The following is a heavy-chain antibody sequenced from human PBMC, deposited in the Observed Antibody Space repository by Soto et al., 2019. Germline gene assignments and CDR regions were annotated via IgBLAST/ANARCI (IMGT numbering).Heavy chain of an antibody. CDR1: GFTFSSYA. CDR3: ARGSPSSIVGATTFRY. CDR2: ISYDGSNK. Sequence: GGSLRLSCAAAGFTFSSYAMHWVRQAPGKGLEWVAVISYDGSNKYYADSVKGRFTISRDNSKNTLYLQMNSLRAEDTAVYYCARGSPSSIVGATTFRYWGQGTLVTVSS. V-gene: IGHV3-30-3*01. D-gene: IGHD1-26*01. J-gene: IGHJ4*02.